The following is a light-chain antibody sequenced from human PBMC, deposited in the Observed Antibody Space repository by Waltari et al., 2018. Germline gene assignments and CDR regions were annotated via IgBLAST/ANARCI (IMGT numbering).Light chain of an antibody. Sequence: DVVMTQSPLSLPVTPGQPASISCRSSQSLLHSNGNTYLSWYQQKPGQPPRRLIYEVSNQDSGVPDRFSGSGAGTDFTLKISRVEAEDVGVYYCGQGTHLPTFGQGTKVEIK. V-gene: IGKV2-30*02. CDR3: GQGTHLPT. J-gene: IGKJ1*01. CDR2: EVS. CDR1: QSLLHSNGNTY.